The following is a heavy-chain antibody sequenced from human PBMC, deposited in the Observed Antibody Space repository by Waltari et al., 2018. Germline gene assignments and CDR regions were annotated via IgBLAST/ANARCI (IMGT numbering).Heavy chain of an antibody. V-gene: IGHV4-31*01. J-gene: IGHJ3*02. CDR2: IYYSGST. Sequence: QVQLQESGPGLVKPSQTLSLTCTVSGGSISSGGYYWSWIRQHPGKGLEWIGYIYYSGSTYYNPSLKSLVTISVDTSKNQFSLKLSSVTAADTAVYYCARAVGVATTRAHDAFDIWGQGTMVTVSS. D-gene: IGHD5-12*01. CDR3: ARAVGVATTRAHDAFDI. CDR1: GGSISSGGYY.